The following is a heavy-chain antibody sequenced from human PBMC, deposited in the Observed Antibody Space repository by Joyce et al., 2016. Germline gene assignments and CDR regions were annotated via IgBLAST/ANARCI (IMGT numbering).Heavy chain of an antibody. V-gene: IGHV4-34*01. CDR3: ARSQWLAPLMY. CDR1: GGPFRGFF. Sequence: QVQLQQWGAGLLKPSETLSLTCAVSGGPFRGFFWTWVRQPPGKGLEEIGDINNSGVTNYNPSLKTRVTFSVDTSKNQFSLKLTSLSAADTAVYDCARSQWLAPLMYWGQGTPVTVSS. J-gene: IGHJ4*02. CDR2: INNSGVT. D-gene: IGHD6-19*01.